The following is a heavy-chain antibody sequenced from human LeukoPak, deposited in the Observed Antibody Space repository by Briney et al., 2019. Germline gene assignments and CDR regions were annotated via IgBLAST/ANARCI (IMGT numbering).Heavy chain of an antibody. D-gene: IGHD2-15*01. CDR3: ARARNRGCYGGICFSNWFDP. J-gene: IGHJ5*02. CDR1: GGSISSGGYF. Sequence: PSETLSLTCTVSGGSISSGGYFWSWIRQHPGKGLEWIGYIYYSGSTYYNPSLKGRVTISVDTSKNQFSLELRSVTAADTAVYYCARARNRGCYGGICFSNWFDPWGQGTLVAVSS. CDR2: IYYSGST. V-gene: IGHV4-30-4*08.